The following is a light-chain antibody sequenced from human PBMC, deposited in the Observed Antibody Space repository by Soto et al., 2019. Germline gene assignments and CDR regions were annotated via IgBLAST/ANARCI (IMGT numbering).Light chain of an antibody. CDR2: EVN. J-gene: IGLJ1*01. CDR1: SFDVDDYNS. V-gene: IGLV2-14*01. CDR3: SLYTTSSTPSYV. Sequence: QSVRTQPASVSGSPGQSITISCTGTSFDVDDYNSVSWYQQPPGKAPKLIIYEVNNRPSGVSNRFSGSNSDNTASLTISGLQAEDEADYYCSLYTTSSTPSYVFGTGTKVTVL.